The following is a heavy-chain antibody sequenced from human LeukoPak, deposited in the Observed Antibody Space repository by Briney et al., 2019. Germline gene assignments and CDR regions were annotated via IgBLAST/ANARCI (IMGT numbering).Heavy chain of an antibody. CDR2: ITGSGGST. CDR3: AKDRESYYCTSTSCYLDY. D-gene: IGHD2-2*01. V-gene: IGHV3-23*01. J-gene: IGHJ4*02. Sequence: GGSLRLSCAASGFTFSNYGLSWVRQAPGKGLEWVSGITGSGGSTYYADSVKGRFTISRDNSKNTLYLQMNSLRAEDTAVYYCAKDRESYYCTSTSCYLDYWGQGTLVTVSS. CDR1: GFTFSNYG.